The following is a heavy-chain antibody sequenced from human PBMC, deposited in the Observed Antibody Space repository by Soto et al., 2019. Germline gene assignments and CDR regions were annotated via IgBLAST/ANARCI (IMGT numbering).Heavy chain of an antibody. V-gene: IGHV3-30*18. D-gene: IGHD2-21*01. CDR1: GFSFNTYV. J-gene: IGHJ4*02. CDR3: AKGLALMADH. Sequence: GGSLRLSCTDSGFSFNTYVMDWVRQAPGKGLEWVACILYDGSKEYYADPVKGRFTISRDNSKNTLYLQMDRLRVEDTAVYFCAKGLALMADHWGQGTPVTVSS. CDR2: ILYDGSKE.